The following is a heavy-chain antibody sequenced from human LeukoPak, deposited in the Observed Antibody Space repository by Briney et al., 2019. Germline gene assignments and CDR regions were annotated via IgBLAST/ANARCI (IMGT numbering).Heavy chain of an antibody. CDR3: ARDLAPINDAFNI. CDR1: GVSISSGDYY. D-gene: IGHD3-9*01. CDR2: TFSSGAT. V-gene: IGHV4-30-4*01. Sequence: PSETLSLTCIVSGVSISSGDYYWGWIRQPPGKGQEWLGNTFSSGATYYNPSLKSRVTISVDTSKNQFSLRLSSVTAADTAVYYCARDLAPINDAFNIWGQGTMVTVSS. J-gene: IGHJ3*02.